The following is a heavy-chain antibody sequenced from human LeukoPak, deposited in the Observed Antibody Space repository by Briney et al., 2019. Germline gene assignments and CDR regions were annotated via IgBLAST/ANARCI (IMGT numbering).Heavy chain of an antibody. V-gene: IGHV3-7*03. Sequence: PGGSLRLSCEGSAFIFSGHWMNWVRQTPGKGLEWVASIKEDGSERQYVDSVKGRFSISRDNTKGSLFLQLNSLRAEDTAVYYCATQSGILVLTHWGQGTLVTVSS. D-gene: IGHD3-9*01. CDR2: IKEDGSER. J-gene: IGHJ4*02. CDR1: AFIFSGHW. CDR3: ATQSGILVLTH.